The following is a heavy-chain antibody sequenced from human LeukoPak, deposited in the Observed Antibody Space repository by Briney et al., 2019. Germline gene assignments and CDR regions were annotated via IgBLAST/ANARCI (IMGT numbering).Heavy chain of an antibody. CDR2: INPNSGGT. J-gene: IGHJ4*02. D-gene: IGHD1-26*01. V-gene: IGHV1-2*02. CDR1: GCTFTGYY. CDR3: AKTVGATKGGNY. Sequence: ASVKVSCKASGCTFTGYYMHWVRQAPGQGLEWMGWINPNSGGTNYAQKFQGRVTMTRDTSISTAYMELSRLRSDDTAVYYCAKTVGATKGGNYWGQGTLVTVSS.